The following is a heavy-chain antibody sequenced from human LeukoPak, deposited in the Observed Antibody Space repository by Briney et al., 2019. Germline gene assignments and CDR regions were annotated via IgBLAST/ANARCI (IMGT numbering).Heavy chain of an antibody. Sequence: RASVKVSCKASGYTFTSYDINWVRQATGRGLEWMGWMNPNSGNTGYAQKFQGRVTMTRNTSISTAYMELSSLRSEDTAVYYCARARDFYDTTGYIRGFDSWGQGTLVTVSS. CDR2: MNPNSGNT. J-gene: IGHJ4*02. CDR3: ARARDFYDTTGYIRGFDS. V-gene: IGHV1-8*01. CDR1: GYTFTSYD. D-gene: IGHD2/OR15-2a*01.